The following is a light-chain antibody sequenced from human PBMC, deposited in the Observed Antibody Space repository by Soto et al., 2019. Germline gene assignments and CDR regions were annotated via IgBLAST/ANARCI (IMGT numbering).Light chain of an antibody. Sequence: QSALTQPASVSGSPGQSITISCTGTSSDVGGYNYVSWYQQHPGKAHKLMIYEVSNRPSGVSNRFSGSKSGNTASLTISGLQAEDEADYYCISYTSSSTLVFGGGTKLTVL. CDR1: SSDVGGYNY. V-gene: IGLV2-14*01. J-gene: IGLJ2*01. CDR2: EVS. CDR3: ISYTSSSTLV.